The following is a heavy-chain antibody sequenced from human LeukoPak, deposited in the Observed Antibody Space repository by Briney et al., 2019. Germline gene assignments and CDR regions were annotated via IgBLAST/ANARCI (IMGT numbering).Heavy chain of an antibody. Sequence: ASVKVSCKASGYTFTSYDINWVRQATGQGLEWMGWMNPNSGNTSYAQKFQGRVTMTRDTSISIAYMELSSLRSEDTAVYYCARRKRMVRGVIAPHYYYYMDVWGKGTTVTISS. CDR1: GYTFTSYD. CDR3: ARRKRMVRGVIAPHYYYYMDV. CDR2: MNPNSGNT. D-gene: IGHD3-10*01. V-gene: IGHV1-8*01. J-gene: IGHJ6*03.